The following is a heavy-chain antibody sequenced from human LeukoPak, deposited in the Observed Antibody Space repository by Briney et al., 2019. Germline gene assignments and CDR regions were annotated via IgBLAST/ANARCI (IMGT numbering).Heavy chain of an antibody. CDR3: ASKDYGGNSGDY. D-gene: IGHD4-23*01. CDR1: GFTFSNYS. J-gene: IGHJ4*02. CDR2: ISSSRSYI. V-gene: IGHV3-21*01. Sequence: GGSLRLSCAASGFTFSNYSMNWVRQAPGKGLEWVSSISSSRSYIYYADSVKGRFTISRDNAKNSLYLQMNSLRAEDTAVYYCASKDYGGNSGDYWGQGTLVTVSS.